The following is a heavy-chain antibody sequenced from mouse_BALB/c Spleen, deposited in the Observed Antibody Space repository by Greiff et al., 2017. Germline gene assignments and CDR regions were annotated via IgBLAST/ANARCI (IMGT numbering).Heavy chain of an antibody. J-gene: IGHJ3*01. CDR3: TRTTGFAY. V-gene: IGHV6-6*02. CDR2: IRLKSNNYAT. Sequence: EVKLMESGGGLVQPGGSMKFSCVASGFTFSNYWMNWVRQSPEKGLEWVAEIRLKSNNYATHYAESVKGRFTISRDDSKSSVYLQMNNLRAEDTGIYYCTRTTGFAYWGQGTLVTVSA. CDR1: GFTFSNYW. D-gene: IGHD2-12*01.